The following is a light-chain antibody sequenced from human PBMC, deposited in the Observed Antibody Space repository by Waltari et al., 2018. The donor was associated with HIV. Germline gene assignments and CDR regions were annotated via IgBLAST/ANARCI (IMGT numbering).Light chain of an antibody. J-gene: IGKJ1*01. Sequence: VLTQSPATLSLSPGERATLSCRASQSVSSYLAWYQQKPGQAPRLLIYDASNRATGIPARFSGSGSGTDFTLTISSLEPEDFAVYYCQQRSNWPKTFGQGTKVEIK. CDR2: DAS. CDR1: QSVSSY. V-gene: IGKV3-11*01. CDR3: QQRSNWPKT.